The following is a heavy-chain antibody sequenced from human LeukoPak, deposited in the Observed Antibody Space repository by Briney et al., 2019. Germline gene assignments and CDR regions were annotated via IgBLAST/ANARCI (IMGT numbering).Heavy chain of an antibody. Sequence: GGSLRPSCVASGFTFHAHGMNWVRQAPGKGLEWVSGITGNGGSISYADSVKGRFAISRDNTKNSLYLQMTSLKVEDTALYYCVKDGSYIAFDIWGLGTMVTVSS. J-gene: IGHJ3*02. CDR1: GFTFHAHG. V-gene: IGHV3-20*04. CDR2: ITGNGGSI. D-gene: IGHD1-26*01. CDR3: VKDGSYIAFDI.